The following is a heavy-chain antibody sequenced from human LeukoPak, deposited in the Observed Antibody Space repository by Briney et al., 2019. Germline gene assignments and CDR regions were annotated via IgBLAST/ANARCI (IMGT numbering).Heavy chain of an antibody. V-gene: IGHV3-21*04. Sequence: PGGSLRLSCAASGFTFSSYGMSWVRQAPGKGLEWVSAISSSGSTIYYADSVKGRFTISRDNAKNSLYLQMNSLRAEDTAVYYCARDLHSGSTGYWGQGTLVTVSS. CDR2: ISSSGSTI. D-gene: IGHD1-26*01. J-gene: IGHJ4*02. CDR3: ARDLHSGSTGY. CDR1: GFTFSSYG.